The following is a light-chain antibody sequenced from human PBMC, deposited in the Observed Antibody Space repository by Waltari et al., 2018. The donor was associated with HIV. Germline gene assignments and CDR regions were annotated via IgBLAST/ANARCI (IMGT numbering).Light chain of an antibody. CDR1: TSDVGAYNF. CDR2: DVS. V-gene: IGLV2-11*01. J-gene: IGLJ3*02. CDR3: CSYAGSYTWV. Sequence: QSALTQPPSVSGSPGQSVTISCTGTTSDVGAYNFVSWYQQPPGKAPKVLIYDVSKRPSGVPDRFSGSKAGNTASLTISGLQAEDEADYYCCSYAGSYTWVFGGGTKLTVL.